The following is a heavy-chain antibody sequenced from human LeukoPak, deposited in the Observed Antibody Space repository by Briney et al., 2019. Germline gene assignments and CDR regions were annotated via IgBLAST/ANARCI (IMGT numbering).Heavy chain of an antibody. J-gene: IGHJ5*02. Sequence: GGSLRLSCAASGFTFSSYSMNWVRQAPGQGLEWGSSISSSSSYIYYADSVKGRFTISRDNAKNSLYLQMNSLRAEDTAVYYCARRIAAAGGFDPWGQGTLVTVSS. D-gene: IGHD6-13*01. CDR2: ISSSSSYI. V-gene: IGHV3-21*01. CDR3: ARRIAAAGGFDP. CDR1: GFTFSSYS.